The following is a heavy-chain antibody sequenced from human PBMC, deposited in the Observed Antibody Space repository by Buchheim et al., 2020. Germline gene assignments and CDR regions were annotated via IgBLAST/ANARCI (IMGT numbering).Heavy chain of an antibody. V-gene: IGHV3-23*01. J-gene: IGHJ4*02. CDR1: GFIFRNYA. CDR2: ISNGGRTT. Sequence: EVRLLESGGTLVQPGGSLRLSCAASGFIFRNYAISWVRQAPGRGLEWVLGISNGGRTTYYADSVRGRFTISSDNSQSTVFLHMDRLSVEDTALYYCVKGRDDYSPTSFDYWGPGTL. CDR3: VKGRDDYSPTSFDY. D-gene: IGHD4-11*01.